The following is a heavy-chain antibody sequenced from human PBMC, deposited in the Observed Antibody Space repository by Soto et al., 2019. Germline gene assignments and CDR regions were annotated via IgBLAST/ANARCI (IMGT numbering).Heavy chain of an antibody. CDR1: GGSISSGGYY. D-gene: IGHD6-13*01. CDR3: ARDSPKTSSFPNWFDP. V-gene: IGHV4-39*07. Sequence: PSETLSLTCTVSGGSISSGGYYWSWIRQPPGKGLEWIGEINHSGSTNYNPSLKSRVTLSVDTSKNQFSLKLSSVTAADTAVYYCARDSPKTSSFPNWFDPWGQGTLVTVSS. CDR2: INHSGST. J-gene: IGHJ5*02.